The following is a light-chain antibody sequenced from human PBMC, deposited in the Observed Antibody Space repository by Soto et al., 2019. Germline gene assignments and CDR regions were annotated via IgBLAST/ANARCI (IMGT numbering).Light chain of an antibody. CDR1: QSISSY. J-gene: IGKJ1*01. CDR3: QQSYSTPWT. CDR2: AAS. V-gene: IGKV1-39*01. Sequence: DIQMTQSPSSLSASVGDRVTITCRASQSISSYLNWYQQKPGKAPKLLIYAASSLQSGVPSRFSGSGSGTDFTLTISMLQPEDFATYYCQQSYSTPWTFGQVTKVEIK.